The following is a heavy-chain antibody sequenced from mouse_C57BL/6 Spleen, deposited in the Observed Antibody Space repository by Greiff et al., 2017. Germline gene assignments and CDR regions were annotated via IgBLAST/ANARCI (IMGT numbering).Heavy chain of an antibody. V-gene: IGHV5-4*01. Sequence: EVQLVESGGGLVKPGGSLKLSCAASGFTFSSYAMSWVRQTPEKRLAWVATISDGGSYTYYPDNVKGRFTISRDNAKNNLYLQMSHLKSEDTAMYYCARGHITTVVATNWYFDVWGTGTTVTVSS. CDR1: GFTFSSYA. CDR3: ARGHITTVVATNWYFDV. CDR2: ISDGGSYT. D-gene: IGHD1-1*01. J-gene: IGHJ1*03.